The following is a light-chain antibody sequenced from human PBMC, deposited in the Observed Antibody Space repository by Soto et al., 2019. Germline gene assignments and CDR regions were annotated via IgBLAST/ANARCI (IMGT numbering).Light chain of an antibody. CDR1: SSNIGAGYD. Sequence: QSVLTQPPSVSGAPGQRVTISCTGSSSNIGAGYDVHWYQQLPGTAPKLLIYGNSNRPSGVPDRFSGSKSGTSASLAITGLQAEDEADYYCQSYDSSLSGWYVFVHVTKVTVL. V-gene: IGLV1-40*01. CDR3: QSYDSSLSGWYV. CDR2: GNS. J-gene: IGLJ1*01.